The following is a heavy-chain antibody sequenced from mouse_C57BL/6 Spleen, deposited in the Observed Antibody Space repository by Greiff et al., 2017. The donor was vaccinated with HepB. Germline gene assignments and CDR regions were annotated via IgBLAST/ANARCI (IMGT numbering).Heavy chain of an antibody. Sequence: EVMLVESGGGLVKPGGSLKLSCAASGFTFSSYAMSWVRQTPEKRLEWVATISAGGSYTYYPDNVKGRCTISRDNAKNNLYLQMSHLKSEDTAMDYCERVNTVVARDWYFDVWGTGTTVTVSS. CDR3: ERVNTVVARDWYFDV. CDR2: ISAGGSYT. V-gene: IGHV5-4*03. J-gene: IGHJ1*03. D-gene: IGHD1-1*01. CDR1: GFTFSSYA.